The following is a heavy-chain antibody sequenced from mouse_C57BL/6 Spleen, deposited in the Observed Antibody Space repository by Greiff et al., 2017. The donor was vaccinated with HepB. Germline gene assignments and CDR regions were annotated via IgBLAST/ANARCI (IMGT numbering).Heavy chain of an antibody. J-gene: IGHJ2*01. V-gene: IGHV1-82*01. CDR3: AGGTAQAPYYFDY. CDR2: IYPGDGDT. CDR1: GYAFSSSW. Sequence: QVQLQQSGPELVKPGASVKISCKASGYAFSSSWMNWVKQRPGKGLEWIGRIYPGDGDTNYNGKFKGKATLTADKSSSTAYMQLSSLTSEDSAVYFCAGGTAQAPYYFDYWGQGTTLTVSS. D-gene: IGHD3-2*02.